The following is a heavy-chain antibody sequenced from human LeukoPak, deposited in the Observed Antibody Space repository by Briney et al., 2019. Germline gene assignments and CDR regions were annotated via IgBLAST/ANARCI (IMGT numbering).Heavy chain of an antibody. Sequence: PGGPLRLSCAASGFTFNTYTMNWVRQAPGKGLEWVSYISGSSGIIDYADSVRGRFTISRDNAKNSLYLQMNSLRAEDTAIYYCAKDFLRWGSGWSGGLDYWGQGTLVTVSS. D-gene: IGHD6-19*01. CDR2: ISGSSGII. CDR3: AKDFLRWGSGWSGGLDY. V-gene: IGHV3-48*01. J-gene: IGHJ4*02. CDR1: GFTFNTYT.